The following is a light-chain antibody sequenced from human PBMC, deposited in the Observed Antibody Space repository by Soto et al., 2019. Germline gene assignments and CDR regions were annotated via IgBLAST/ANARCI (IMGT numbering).Light chain of an antibody. CDR1: QSIRSN. V-gene: IGKV3-15*01. CDR2: GAS. J-gene: IGKJ4*01. Sequence: EIVMTQSPATLSVSPGERGILSCRASQSIRSNVARYQQRPGQAPRLLIFGASVRATGVPDRFSGSGSGTDFTLTINRLQSEDVAVYYCQNYNYWPPATFGGGTKVEI. CDR3: QNYNYWPPAT.